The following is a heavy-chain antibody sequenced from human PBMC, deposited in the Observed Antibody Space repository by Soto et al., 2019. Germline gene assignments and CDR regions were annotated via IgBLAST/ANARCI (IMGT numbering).Heavy chain of an antibody. CDR1: GFTFASNA. CDR2: IKSGGTT. V-gene: IGHV3-23*01. D-gene: IGHD6-13*01. CDR3: AKDLSWLAAADY. J-gene: IGHJ4*02. Sequence: GGSLRLSCAASGFTFASNAMTWVRQAPGKGLEWVSSIKSGGTTSYADSVKGRFTISRDNSKNTLYLQMNSLRVEDTAVYYCAKDLSWLAAADYWGQGTLVTVSS.